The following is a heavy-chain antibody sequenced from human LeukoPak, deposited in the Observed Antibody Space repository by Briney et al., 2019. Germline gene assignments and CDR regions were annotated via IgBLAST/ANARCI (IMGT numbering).Heavy chain of an antibody. D-gene: IGHD4-11*01. CDR1: GYTFIDDY. V-gene: IGHV1-2*02. Sequence: ASVRVSCKASGYTFIDDYLHWVRQAPGQGLEWMAWINPISGVTNYAQKFQGRVTVTRDKSISTAYMELNSMKSDDMAVYYCARGRTTVNLLDPWGQGSLVTVSA. CDR3: ARGRTTVNLLDP. CDR2: INPISGVT. J-gene: IGHJ5*02.